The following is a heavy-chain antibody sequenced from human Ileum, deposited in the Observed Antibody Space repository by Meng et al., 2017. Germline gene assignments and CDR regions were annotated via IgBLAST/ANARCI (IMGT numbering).Heavy chain of an antibody. CDR1: GGSVTSSSDD. CDR3: AGQPTSSGAGYSWFDP. V-gene: IGHV4-39*01. D-gene: IGHD2-2*01. J-gene: IGHJ5*02. CDR2: ITYTGNS. Sequence: QLQLQESGPGLVKPTETQSLTCSVSGGSVTSSSDDWGWIRQPPGKGLEWIGGITYTGNSYTTPSLKTRLTTSLDTSKNQFSLRLNSLTAADTAVYYCAGQPTSSGAGYSWFDPWGQGILVTVSS.